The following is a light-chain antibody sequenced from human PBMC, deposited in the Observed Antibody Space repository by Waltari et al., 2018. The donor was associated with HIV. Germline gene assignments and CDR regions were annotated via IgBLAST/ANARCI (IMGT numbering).Light chain of an antibody. Sequence: QSALTQPASVSGSPGQSITISCTGSSRDVGTYKHVPWYQQHPGKAPRLIMYEVSKRPSGVSNRYSASKSGKTASLTVSGLRAEDEADYYCSSYAGSSTFVIFGGGTKLTVL. J-gene: IGLJ2*01. CDR1: SRDVGTYKH. CDR2: EVS. CDR3: SSYAGSSTFVI. V-gene: IGLV2-23*02.